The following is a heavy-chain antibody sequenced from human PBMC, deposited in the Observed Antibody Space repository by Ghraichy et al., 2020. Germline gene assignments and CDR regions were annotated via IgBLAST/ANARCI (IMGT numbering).Heavy chain of an antibody. D-gene: IGHD1-26*01. V-gene: IGHV4-4*07. CDR3: ARERRRVQRKVGGRDYFDY. CDR1: GASITNDY. CDR2: VHSNGTT. Sequence: SETLSLTCTVSGASITNDYWTWIRQTAGKGLEWIGRVHSNGTTDYNPSLKSQVTISIDTSKNQFSLTVTSVTAADTGVYFCARERRRVQRKVGGRDYFDYWGQGSVVTVSS. J-gene: IGHJ4*02.